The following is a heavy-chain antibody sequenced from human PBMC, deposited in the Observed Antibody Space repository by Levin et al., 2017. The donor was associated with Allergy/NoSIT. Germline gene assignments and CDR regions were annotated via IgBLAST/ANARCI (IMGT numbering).Heavy chain of an antibody. V-gene: IGHV3-9*01. CDR3: VKVSHVRSSDWVLQH. J-gene: IGHJ1*01. CDR2: ITWNSGSI. D-gene: IGHD6-19*01. Sequence: HPGGSLRLSCAASGFNFEDYGMHWVRQAPGKGLEWVSSITWNSGSIGYAASVKGRFTISRDTAKNFLFLQMNILGPDATALYYCVKVSHVRSSDWVLQHWGQGTRVTVSS. CDR1: GFNFEDYG.